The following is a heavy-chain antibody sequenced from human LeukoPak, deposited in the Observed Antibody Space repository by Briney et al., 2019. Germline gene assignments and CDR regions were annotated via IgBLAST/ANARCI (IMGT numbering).Heavy chain of an antibody. V-gene: IGHV4-39*07. CDR1: GGSISSSSYY. CDR3: ARAYRGGSYYPYYYYYTDV. D-gene: IGHD1-26*01. J-gene: IGHJ6*03. Sequence: PSETLSLTCTVSGGSISSSSYYWGWIRQPPGKGLEWIGSIYYSGSTNYNPSLKSRVTISVDTSKNQFSLKLTSVTAADTAVYYCARAYRGGSYYPYYYYYTDVWGKGTTVTVSS. CDR2: IYYSGST.